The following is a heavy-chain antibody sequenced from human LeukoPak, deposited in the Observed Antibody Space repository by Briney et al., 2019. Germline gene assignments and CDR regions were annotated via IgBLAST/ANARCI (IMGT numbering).Heavy chain of an antibody. Sequence: SETLSLTCTVSGGSISSYYWSWIRQPPGKGLEWIGYIYYSGSTNYNPSLKSRVTISVDTSKNQFSLKLSSVTAADTAVYYCARLTYYYDSSGYETFDYWGQGTLVTVSS. CDR3: ARLTYYYDSSGYETFDY. CDR2: IYYSGST. CDR1: GGSISSYY. V-gene: IGHV4-59*08. D-gene: IGHD3-22*01. J-gene: IGHJ4*02.